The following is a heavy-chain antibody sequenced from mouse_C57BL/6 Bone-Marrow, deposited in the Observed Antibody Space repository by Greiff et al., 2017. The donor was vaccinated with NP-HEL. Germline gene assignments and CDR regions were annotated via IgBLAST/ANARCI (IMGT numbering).Heavy chain of an antibody. CDR3: TDTTVVAHYYAMDY. CDR2: IRLKSDNYAT. J-gene: IGHJ4*01. D-gene: IGHD1-1*01. Sequence: EVKLEESGGGLVQPGGSMKLSCVASGFTFSNYWMNWVRQSPEKGLEWVAQIRLKSDNYATHYAVSLKGRFTISRDDSKSSVYLQINNIRAEDTGIYYSTDTTVVAHYYAMDYWGQGTSVTVSS. V-gene: IGHV6-3*01. CDR1: GFTFSNYW.